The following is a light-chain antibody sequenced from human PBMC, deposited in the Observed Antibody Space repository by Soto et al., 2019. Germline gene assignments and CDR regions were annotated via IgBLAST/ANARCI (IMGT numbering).Light chain of an antibody. J-gene: IGKJ2*01. V-gene: IGKV1-5*01. CDR1: QSISNY. Sequence: DIQMTQSPSTLSASVGDRVAITCRASQSISNYLAWYQQRPGKAPKLLIYDASSLESGVPSRFSGSGSGTEFTLTISSLQPDDFATYFCQHYNTSPYTFGQGTKLEI. CDR3: QHYNTSPYT. CDR2: DAS.